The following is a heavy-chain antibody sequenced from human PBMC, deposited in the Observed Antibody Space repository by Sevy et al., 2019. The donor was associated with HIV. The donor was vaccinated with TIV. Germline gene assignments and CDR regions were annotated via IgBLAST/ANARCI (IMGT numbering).Heavy chain of an antibody. V-gene: IGHV5-51*01. J-gene: IGHJ6*03. D-gene: IGHD2-15*01. CDR3: ARAWSTQPYGIDTPNYYYYMDV. Sequence: ESLKISCKGSGYSFTSYWIGWVRQMPGKGLEWMGIIYPGDSDTRNSPSFQGQVTISADKSISTAYLQWSSLKASDNARYYCARAWSTQPYGIDTPNYYYYMDVWGKGTTVTVSS. CDR1: GYSFTSYW. CDR2: IYPGDSDT.